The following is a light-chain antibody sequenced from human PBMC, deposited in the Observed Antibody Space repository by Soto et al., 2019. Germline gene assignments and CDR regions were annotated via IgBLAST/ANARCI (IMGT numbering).Light chain of an antibody. V-gene: IGKV3-20*01. Sequence: EIVLTQSPATLSLSPGERATLSCRASQSISFYLTWYQHKPGQAPRLLIYDASSRATGIPDRFSGGGSGTDFTLTISRLEPEDFAVYYCQHYGSSPPITFGQGTRLEIK. CDR1: QSISFY. J-gene: IGKJ5*01. CDR2: DAS. CDR3: QHYGSSPPIT.